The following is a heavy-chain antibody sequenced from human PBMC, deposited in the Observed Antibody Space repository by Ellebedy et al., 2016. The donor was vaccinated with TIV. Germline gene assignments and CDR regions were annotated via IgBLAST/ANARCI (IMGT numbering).Heavy chain of an antibody. Sequence: GGSLRLSCAASGFTFSSHAMSWVRQAPGKGLEWVSVISYDGSNKYYADSVKGRFTISRDNSKNTLYLQMNSLRAEDTAVYYCAKESYYYFYYGMDVWGQGTTVAVSS. CDR1: GFTFSSHA. J-gene: IGHJ6*02. CDR2: ISYDGSNK. CDR3: AKESYYYFYYGMDV. V-gene: IGHV3-30*18. D-gene: IGHD3-10*01.